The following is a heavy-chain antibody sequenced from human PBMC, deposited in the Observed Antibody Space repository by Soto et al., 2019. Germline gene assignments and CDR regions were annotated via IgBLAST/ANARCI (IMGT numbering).Heavy chain of an antibody. J-gene: IGHJ4*02. V-gene: IGHV4-30-4*01. D-gene: IGHD2-15*01. CDR1: GGSISSGDYY. CDR3: ARERSKTPKAIDY. CDR2: IYYSGST. Sequence: SETLSLTCTVSGGSISSGDYYWSWIRQPPGKGLEWIGYIYYSGSTYYNPSLKSRVTISVDTSKNQFSLKLSSVTAADTAVYYCARERSKTPKAIDYWDQGTLVTVSS.